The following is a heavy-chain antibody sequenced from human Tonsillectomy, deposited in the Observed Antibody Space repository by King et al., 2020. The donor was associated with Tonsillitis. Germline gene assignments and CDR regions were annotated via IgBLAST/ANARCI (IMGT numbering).Heavy chain of an antibody. CDR3: ARTTYSNYAALDY. V-gene: IGHV3-23*01. Sequence: VQLLESGGGLVQPGGSLRLSCAASGFTFSSYAMSWFRQAPDKGLGWVSVISGSSGSTYYADSVKGRFTISRDNSKNTLYLQMNNLRAEDTAVNYCARTTYSNYAALDYWGQGTLVTVSS. D-gene: IGHD4-11*01. J-gene: IGHJ4*02. CDR1: GFTFSSYA. CDR2: ISGSSGST.